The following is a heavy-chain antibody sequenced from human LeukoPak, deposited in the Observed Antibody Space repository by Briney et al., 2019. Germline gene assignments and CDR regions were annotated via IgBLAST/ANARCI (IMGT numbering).Heavy chain of an antibody. Sequence: SETLSLTRTVSGVSISSHYWSWIRQSPGKRLEWIGNIYYTGSTNYNPSLKSRVAISIDTSKNQFSLTLHSVTAADAAVYYCASAGNPHYFDFWGQGPLVTVSS. V-gene: IGHV4-59*11. CDR3: ASAGNPHYFDF. CDR1: GVSISSHY. J-gene: IGHJ4*02. CDR2: IYYTGST.